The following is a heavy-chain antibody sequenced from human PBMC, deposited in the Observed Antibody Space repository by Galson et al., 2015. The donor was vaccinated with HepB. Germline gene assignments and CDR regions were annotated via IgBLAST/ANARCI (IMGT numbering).Heavy chain of an antibody. V-gene: IGHV3-64D*06. CDR2: ISSYNGAST. Sequence: SLRLSCAASGFTFSSYAMHWARQAPGKGLEYVSTISSYNGASTYYAESVKGRFTISRDNSKNTLYLQMSSLTAEDTAVYYCAKAHGSGSYYDGFDIWGHGTMVTVSS. J-gene: IGHJ3*02. CDR1: GFTFSSYA. D-gene: IGHD3-10*01. CDR3: AKAHGSGSYYDGFDI.